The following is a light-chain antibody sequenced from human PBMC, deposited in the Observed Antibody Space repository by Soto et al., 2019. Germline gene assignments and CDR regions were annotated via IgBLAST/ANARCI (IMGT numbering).Light chain of an antibody. J-gene: IGKJ2*01. V-gene: IGKV3-20*01. CDR1: QSVRSNF. CDR3: QQYAGSPRT. CDR2: DAY. Sequence: EIVLTQSPGTLSLSPGDTATLSCRASQSVRSNFLAWYQHKPGQAPRLLIHDAYSRATGIPDRFSGSGSDRDFTLTISRLEPEDCAVYYCQQYAGSPRTFGQGTKLEIK.